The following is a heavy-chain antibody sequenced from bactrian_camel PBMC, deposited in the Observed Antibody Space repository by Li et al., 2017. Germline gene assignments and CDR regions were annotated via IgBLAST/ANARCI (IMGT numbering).Heavy chain of an antibody. J-gene: IGHJ4*01. V-gene: IGHV3S1*01. CDR1: GYTRRSGC. Sequence: HVQLVESGGGLVQPGGSLSLSCATRGYTRRSGCLAWFRQVPGKEREMVAQIQDDGAKHYDSTAEGRFTISRDNGKSTLFLQLNSLKTEDTAMYYCAKDLFLDDRAPKVFGSWGQGTQVTVS. D-gene: IGHD2*01. CDR2: IQDDGAK. CDR3: AKDLFLDDRAPKVFGS.